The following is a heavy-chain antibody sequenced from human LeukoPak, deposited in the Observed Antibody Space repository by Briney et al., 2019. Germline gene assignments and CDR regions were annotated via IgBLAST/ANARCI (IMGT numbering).Heavy chain of an antibody. CDR3: ARRAYCGGDCYSIDS. Sequence: SETLSLTCTVSGGSISSYYWSWIRQPPGKGLEWIGYIYYSGSTNYNPSLKSRVTISVDKSKNQFSLKVSSATAADTAVYYCARRAYCGGDCYSIDSWGQGTLVTVSS. CDR2: IYYSGST. J-gene: IGHJ4*02. CDR1: GGSISSYY. D-gene: IGHD2-21*02. V-gene: IGHV4-59*12.